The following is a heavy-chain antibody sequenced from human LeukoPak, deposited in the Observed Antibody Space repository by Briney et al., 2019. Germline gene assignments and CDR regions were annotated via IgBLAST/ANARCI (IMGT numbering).Heavy chain of an antibody. CDR3: ARHDGYYDSSGYPDY. D-gene: IGHD3-22*01. CDR1: GGSISSYY. J-gene: IGHJ4*02. CDR2: IYYSGST. Sequence: PSETLSLTCTVSGGSISSYYWSWIRQPPGEGLEWIGYIYYSGSTNYNPSLKSRVTISVDTSKNQFSLKLSSVTAADTAVYYCARHDGYYDSSGYPDYWGQGTLVTVSS. V-gene: IGHV4-59*08.